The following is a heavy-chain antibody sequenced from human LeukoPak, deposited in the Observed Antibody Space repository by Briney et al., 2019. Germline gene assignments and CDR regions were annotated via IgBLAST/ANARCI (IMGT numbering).Heavy chain of an antibody. Sequence: GGSLRLSCAASGFTFSSYAMSWVRQAPGKGLEWVSVISGSGGSTSYAGSVKGRFTISRDNSTNTLYLQMNSLRAEDTAVYYCARDLIVLMVYAIRGGGFDYWGQGTLVTVSS. CDR2: ISGSGGST. CDR3: ARDLIVLMVYAIRGGGFDY. J-gene: IGHJ4*02. CDR1: GFTFSSYA. D-gene: IGHD2-8*01. V-gene: IGHV3-23*01.